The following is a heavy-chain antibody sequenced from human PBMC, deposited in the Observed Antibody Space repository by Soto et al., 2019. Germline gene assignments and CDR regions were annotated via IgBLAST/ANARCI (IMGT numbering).Heavy chain of an antibody. Sequence: GGSLRLSCPASGFTFSSYAMHWVRQAPGKGLEYVSAISSNGGSTYYADSVKGRFTISRDNSKNTLYLQMSSLRAEDTAVYYCVKSLSMTTHYYYGMDVWGQGTTVTVSS. CDR1: GFTFSSYA. J-gene: IGHJ6*02. CDR2: ISSNGGST. D-gene: IGHD4-17*01. V-gene: IGHV3-64D*06. CDR3: VKSLSMTTHYYYGMDV.